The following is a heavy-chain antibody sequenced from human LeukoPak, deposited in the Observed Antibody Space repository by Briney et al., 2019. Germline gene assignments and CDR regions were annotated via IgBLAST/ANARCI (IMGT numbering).Heavy chain of an antibody. V-gene: IGHV3-30-3*01. J-gene: IGHJ4*02. D-gene: IGHD4-11*01. CDR2: ISYDGSNK. CDR3: AKEHDYSNYYYFDF. Sequence: GGSLRLSCAASGFTFSSYAMHWVRQAPGKGLEWVAVISYDGSNKYYADSVKGRFTISRDNSKNTLYLQMNSLRAEDTAVYYCAKEHDYSNYYYFDFWGQGTLVTVSS. CDR1: GFTFSSYA.